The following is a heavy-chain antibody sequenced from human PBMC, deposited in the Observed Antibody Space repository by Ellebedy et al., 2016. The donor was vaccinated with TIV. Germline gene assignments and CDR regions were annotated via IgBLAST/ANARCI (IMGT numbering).Heavy chain of an antibody. V-gene: IGHV3-7*01. CDR1: GFAFSSYW. J-gene: IGHJ3*02. CDR2: IKQDGSEK. CDR3: ASNPTELLLAFDI. Sequence: PGGSLRLSCVASGFAFSSYWMTWVRQAPGKGLEWVANIKQDGSEKWYVDSVKGRFTISRDNAKNSLYLQVNSLTAEYTAVYYCASNPTELLLAFDIWGQGTMVTVSS. D-gene: IGHD1-26*01.